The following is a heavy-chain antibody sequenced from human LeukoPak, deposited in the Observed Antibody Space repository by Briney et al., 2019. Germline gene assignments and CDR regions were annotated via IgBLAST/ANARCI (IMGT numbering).Heavy chain of an antibody. CDR2: ISGSGGST. J-gene: IGHJ4*02. D-gene: IGHD2-15*01. CDR1: GFTFSSYA. Sequence: GGSLRLSCAASGFTFSSYAMSWVRQAPGKGLEWVSAISGSGGSTYYADSVKGRFTISRDNSKNTLYLQMNSLRAEDTAVYYCAKGYCSGGSCYSYLFDYWGQGTLVTVSS. V-gene: IGHV3-23*01. CDR3: AKGYCSGGSCYSYLFDY.